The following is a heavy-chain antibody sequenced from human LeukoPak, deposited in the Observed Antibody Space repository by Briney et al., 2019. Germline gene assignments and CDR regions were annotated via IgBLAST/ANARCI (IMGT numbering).Heavy chain of an antibody. J-gene: IGHJ6*02. D-gene: IGHD2-2*01. CDR1: GGSISSSNW. CDR3: ARENCSSSCCKLYYGMDV. Sequence: SGTLSLTCAVSGGSISSSNWWSWVRQPPGKGLEWIGEIYHSGSTNYNPSLKSRVTISVDKSKNQLSLKLSSVTAADTAVYYCARENCSSSCCKLYYGMDVWGQGTTVTVSS. CDR2: IYHSGST. V-gene: IGHV4-4*02.